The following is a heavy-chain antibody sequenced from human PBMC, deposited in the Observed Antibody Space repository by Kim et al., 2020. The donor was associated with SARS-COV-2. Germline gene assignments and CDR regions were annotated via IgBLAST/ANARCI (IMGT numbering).Heavy chain of an antibody. D-gene: IGHD6-6*01. CDR3: VRDEYRSASD. J-gene: IGHJ4*02. CDR1: GFTFCSFC. CDR2: INGDGGRI. Sequence: GGSLRLSCATSGFTFCSFCMHWVRQAPGKGLVWVSRINGDGGRITYADSVKGRFTISRDNAKKTLYLQMNSLRGEDTAVYYCVRDEYRSASDWGQGTRVT. V-gene: IGHV3-74*01.